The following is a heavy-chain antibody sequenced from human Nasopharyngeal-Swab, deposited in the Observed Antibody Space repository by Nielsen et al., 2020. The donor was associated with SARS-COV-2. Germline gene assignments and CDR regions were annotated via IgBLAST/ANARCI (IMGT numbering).Heavy chain of an antibody. CDR1: GFSFETSW. Sequence: GGSLRLSCEASGFSFETSWMSWVRQAPGKGLEWVANIRQDGSERHYVDSVKGRFSISRDNAKNSLYLQMNSLRAEDTAVYYCARGCYDSIRWGQGTLVTVSS. V-gene: IGHV3-7*01. CDR2: IRQDGSER. CDR3: ARGCYDSIR. J-gene: IGHJ4*02. D-gene: IGHD3-22*01.